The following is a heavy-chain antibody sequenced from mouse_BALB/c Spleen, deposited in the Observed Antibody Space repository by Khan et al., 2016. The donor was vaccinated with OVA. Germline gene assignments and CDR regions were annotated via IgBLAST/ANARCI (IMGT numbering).Heavy chain of an antibody. CDR2: INTYTGEP. Sequence: QIQLVQSGPELKKPGETVKISCKASGYTFTNYGMNWVKQAPGKGLKWMGWINTYTGEPTYTDDFKGRFAFSLETSASTAYLQINNLKNEDRATEFCGRGASYWYFEVWGAGTTVTVSS. J-gene: IGHJ1*01. CDR3: GRGASYWYFEV. V-gene: IGHV9-1*02. CDR1: GYTFTNYG.